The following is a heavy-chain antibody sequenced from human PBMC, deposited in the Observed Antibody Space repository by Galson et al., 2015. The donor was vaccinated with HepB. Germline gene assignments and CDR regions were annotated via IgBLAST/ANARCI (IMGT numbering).Heavy chain of an antibody. Sequence: SLRLSCAASGFTFTNYIMNWVRQAPGKGLEWVSSISSSSGNIYYPDSLKGRFTISRDNARNSLYLQMNSLRAEDTAMYYCARSEGEIYQLLYGGYAFDVWGQGTMVTVSS. CDR2: ISSSSGNI. J-gene: IGHJ3*01. CDR1: GFTFTNYI. CDR3: ARSEGEIYQLLYGGYAFDV. V-gene: IGHV3-21*01. D-gene: IGHD2-2*02.